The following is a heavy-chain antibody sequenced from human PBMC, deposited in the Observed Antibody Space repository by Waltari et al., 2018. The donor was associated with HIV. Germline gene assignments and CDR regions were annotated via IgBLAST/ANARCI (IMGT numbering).Heavy chain of an antibody. CDR2: MSPNSGNT. CDR3: ARGGSASMDV. J-gene: IGHJ6*02. V-gene: IGHV1-8*01. CDR1: GYAFATYD. Sequence: QVQLVQSGAEVKKPGASVTVSCQASGYAFATYDVNWVRPATGQGPEWMGWMSPNSGNTVYAQEFQGRVTMTRDTSISTVYMELSSLTSEDTAVYYCARGGSASMDVWGQGTTVTVSS.